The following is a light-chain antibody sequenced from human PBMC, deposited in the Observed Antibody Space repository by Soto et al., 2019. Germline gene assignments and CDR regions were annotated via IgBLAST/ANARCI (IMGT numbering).Light chain of an antibody. J-gene: IGLJ1*01. CDR2: VNS. V-gene: IGLV1-40*01. CDR3: QSYDSSLSGHYV. CDR1: SSNIGAGSD. Sequence: QSVLTQPPSVSGAPGQRVTISFTGSSSNIGAGSDVHWYQQLPGTAPKLLIYVNSNRPSGVPDRFSGSKSGTSASLAITGLQAEDEADYYCQSYDSSLSGHYVFGTGTKVTVL.